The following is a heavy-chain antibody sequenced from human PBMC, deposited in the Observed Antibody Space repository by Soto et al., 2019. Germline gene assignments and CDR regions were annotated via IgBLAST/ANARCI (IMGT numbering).Heavy chain of an antibody. D-gene: IGHD3-3*01. CDR3: ASPARNYDFWSGYSFDI. CDR1: GYTFTSYD. V-gene: IGHV1-8*01. CDR2: MNPNSGNT. Sequence: GASVKVSCKASGYTFTSYDINWVRQATGQGLEWMGWMNPNSGNTGYAQKFQGRVTMTRNTSISTAYMELSSVRSEDTAVYYCASPARNYDFWSGYSFDIWGQGTMVTVSS. J-gene: IGHJ3*02.